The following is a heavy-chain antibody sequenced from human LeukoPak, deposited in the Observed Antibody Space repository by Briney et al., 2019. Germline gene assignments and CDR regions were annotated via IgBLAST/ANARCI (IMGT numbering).Heavy chain of an antibody. CDR2: IIPILGIA. CDR3: ARDFDVGSYSAY. V-gene: IGHV1-69*04. CDR1: GYTFTSYD. J-gene: IGHJ4*02. Sequence: ASVKVSCKASGYTFTSYDINWVRQATGQGLEWMGRIIPILGIANYAQKFQGRVTITADKSTSTAYMELSSLRSEDTAVYYCARDFDVGSYSAYWGQGTLVTVSS. D-gene: IGHD1-26*01.